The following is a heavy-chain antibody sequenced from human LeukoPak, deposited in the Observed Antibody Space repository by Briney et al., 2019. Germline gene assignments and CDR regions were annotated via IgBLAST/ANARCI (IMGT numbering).Heavy chain of an antibody. CDR2: INHSGST. J-gene: IGHJ6*02. V-gene: IGHV4-34*01. D-gene: IGHD6-13*01. Sequence: SETLSLTCAVYGGSFSGYYWSWIRQPPGKGLEWIGEINHSGSTNYKPSLRSRVTISVDTSKNQFSLKLSSVTAADTAVYYCARTGRQSGSSWYRYYYGMDVWGQGTTVTVSS. CDR1: GGSFSGYY. CDR3: ARTGRQSGSSWYRYYYGMDV.